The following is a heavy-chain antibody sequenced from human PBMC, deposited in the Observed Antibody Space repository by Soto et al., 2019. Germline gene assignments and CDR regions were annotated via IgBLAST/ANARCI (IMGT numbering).Heavy chain of an antibody. CDR1: GFTFSSYA. CDR2: ISGSGGST. Sequence: EVQLLESGGGLVQPGGSLRLSCAASGFTFSSYAMSWVRQAPGKGLEWVSAISGSGGSTYYADSVKGRFTISRDNSKNTLYLQRNRLRADDTAVYYCAKASGYYDSSIWGQGTLVTVSS. CDR3: AKASGYYDSSI. V-gene: IGHV3-23*01. D-gene: IGHD3-22*01. J-gene: IGHJ4*02.